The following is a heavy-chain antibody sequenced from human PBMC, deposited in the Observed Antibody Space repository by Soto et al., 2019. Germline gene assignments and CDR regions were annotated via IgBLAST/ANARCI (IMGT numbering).Heavy chain of an antibody. V-gene: IGHV4-39*01. Sequence: QLQLQESGPGLVKPSETLSLTCTVSGGSISSSSYYWGWIRQPPGKGLEWIGSIYYSGSTYYNPSLKSRVPISVDTSKNQFSLKLSSVTAADTAVYYCARHSGYDHIDYWGQGTLVTVSS. CDR3: ARHSGYDHIDY. CDR2: IYYSGST. D-gene: IGHD5-12*01. CDR1: GGSISSSSYY. J-gene: IGHJ4*02.